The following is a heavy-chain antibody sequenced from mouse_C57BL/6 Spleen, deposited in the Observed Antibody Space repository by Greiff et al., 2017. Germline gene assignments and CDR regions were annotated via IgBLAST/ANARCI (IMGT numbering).Heavy chain of an antibody. D-gene: IGHD1-1*01. CDR3: ARSGDYGSSHYAMDY. CDR1: GYAFSSSW. V-gene: IGHV1-82*01. Sequence: VQLQQSGPELVKPGASVKISCKASGYAFSSSWMNWVKQRPGKGLEWIGRIYPGDGDTNYNGKFKGKATLTADKSSSTAYMQLSSLTSEDSAVYFCARSGDYGSSHYAMDYWGQGTSVTVSS. J-gene: IGHJ4*01. CDR2: IYPGDGDT.